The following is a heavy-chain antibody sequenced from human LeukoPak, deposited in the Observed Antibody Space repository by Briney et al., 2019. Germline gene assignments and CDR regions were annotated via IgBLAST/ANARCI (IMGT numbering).Heavy chain of an antibody. Sequence: SETLSLTCSVSGGSVSRDYWSWIRQPPGKRLEWLGYIYNIGGTNYNPSLKSRVSISVDTSKNQFSLMLTSVTAADTAVYYCAREAAAGTLDYWGQGALVTVSS. CDR1: GGSVSRDY. D-gene: IGHD6-19*01. CDR2: IYNIGGT. CDR3: AREAAAGTLDY. J-gene: IGHJ4*02. V-gene: IGHV4-59*02.